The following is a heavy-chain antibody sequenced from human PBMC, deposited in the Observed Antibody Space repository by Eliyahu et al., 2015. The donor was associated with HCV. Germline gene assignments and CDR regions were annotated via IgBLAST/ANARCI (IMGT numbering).Heavy chain of an antibody. Sequence: QLQLQESGPGLVKPSETLSLTCXVSGGSISSSSYYWGWIRQPPGKGLEWIGSIYYSGSTYYNPSLKSRVTISVDTSKNQFSLKLSSVTAADTAVYYCARGGIAAAGTGFDYWGQGTLVTVSS. V-gene: IGHV4-39*07. CDR1: GGSISSSSYY. J-gene: IGHJ4*02. CDR2: IYYSGST. CDR3: ARGGIAAAGTGFDY. D-gene: IGHD6-13*01.